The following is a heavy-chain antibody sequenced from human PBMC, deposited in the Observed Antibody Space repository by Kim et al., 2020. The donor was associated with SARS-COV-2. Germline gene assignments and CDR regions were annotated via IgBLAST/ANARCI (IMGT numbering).Heavy chain of an antibody. V-gene: IGHV4-39*01. CDR3: ASTGYCSSTSCSEIDY. J-gene: IGHJ4*02. Sequence: SHKSRVTISVDTSKNQFSLKLSSVTAADTAVYYCASTGYCSSTSCSEIDYWGQGTLVTVSS. D-gene: IGHD2-2*01.